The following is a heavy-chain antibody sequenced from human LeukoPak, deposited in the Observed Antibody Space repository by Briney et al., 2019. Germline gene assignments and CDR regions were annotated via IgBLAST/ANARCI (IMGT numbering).Heavy chain of an antibody. CDR3: ARIRYGSSGYYSGAFDI. V-gene: IGHV4-4*07. Sequence: SETLSLTCTVSGGSISSYYWSWIRQPAGKGLEWIGRIYPSGSTNYNPSLKSRVTMSIDTSKNQFSLKLSSVTAADTAVYHCARIRYGSSGYYSGAFDIWGQGTMVTVSS. J-gene: IGHJ3*02. D-gene: IGHD3-22*01. CDR2: IYPSGST. CDR1: GGSISSYY.